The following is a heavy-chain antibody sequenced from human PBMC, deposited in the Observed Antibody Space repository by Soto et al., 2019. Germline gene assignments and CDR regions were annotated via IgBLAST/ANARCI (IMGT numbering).Heavy chain of an antibody. D-gene: IGHD2-21*02. J-gene: IGHJ2*01. CDR1: GFTFSSYS. V-gene: IGHV3-48*02. CDR3: ARDRTYCGGDCRLPFWYFDL. CDR2: ISSSSSTI. Sequence: EVQLVESGGGLVQPGGSLRPSCEASGFTFSSYSMNWVRQAPGKGLEWVSYISSSSSTIYYADSVKGRFTISRDNAKNSLYLQMNSLRDEDTAVYYCARDRTYCGGDCRLPFWYFDLWGRGTLVTVSS.